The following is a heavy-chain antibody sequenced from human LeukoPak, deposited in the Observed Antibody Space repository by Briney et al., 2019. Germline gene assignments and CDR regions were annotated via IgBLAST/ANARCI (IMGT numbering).Heavy chain of an antibody. CDR3: AKTPYSSASGRPLFDS. V-gene: IGHV3-23*01. CDR2: ISGSGFRT. CDR1: GITFSGYA. D-gene: IGHD3-22*01. J-gene: IGHJ4*02. Sequence: GGSLRLSCASSGITFSGYAMSWVPQAPGKGLEWVSLISGSGFRTYYADSVKGRFTISRDNTKNTLYLEINSLRAEDTAVYYCAKTPYSSASGRPLFDSWGQGTLVTVSS.